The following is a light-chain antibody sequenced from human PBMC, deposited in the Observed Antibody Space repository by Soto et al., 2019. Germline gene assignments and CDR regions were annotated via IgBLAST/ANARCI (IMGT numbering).Light chain of an antibody. J-gene: IGLJ1*01. CDR2: SYN. V-gene: IGLV1-40*01. CDR3: AAWDDSLNGYV. Sequence: QSVLTQPPSVSGAPGQTITMSCTGSGSNVGASYDVHWYQVLPGAGPRLLIYSYNQRPSGVPDRFSGSKSGTSASLAINGLQSEDEADYICAAWDDSLNGYVFGLGTKVTVL. CDR1: GSNVGASYD.